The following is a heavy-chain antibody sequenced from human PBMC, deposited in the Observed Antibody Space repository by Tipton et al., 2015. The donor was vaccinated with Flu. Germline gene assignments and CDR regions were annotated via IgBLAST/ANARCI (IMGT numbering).Heavy chain of an antibody. J-gene: IGHJ4*02. CDR2: VSRSGST. D-gene: IGHD3-10*02. V-gene: IGHV4-38-2*01. CDR1: GDSISSDYY. CDR3: ARHTGDSVRGVIDY. Sequence: TLSLTCAVSGDSISSDYYWGWIRQFPGKGLEWIGTVSRSGSTIYNPSLSSRVTISIDRSKNQFSLNLKSVTAADTAVYYCARHTGDSVRGVIDYWGQGTLVTVSS.